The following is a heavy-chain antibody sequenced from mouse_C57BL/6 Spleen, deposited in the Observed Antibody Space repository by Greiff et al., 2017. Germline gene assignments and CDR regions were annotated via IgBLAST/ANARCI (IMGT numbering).Heavy chain of an antibody. CDR1: GYTFTGYW. CDR2: ILPGRGST. CDR3: ARARGWLLKGSFAY. Sequence: VQLVESGAELMKPGASVKLSCKATGYTFTGYWIEWVKQRPGHGLEWIGEILPGRGSTNYNEKFKGKATFTADTSSNKAYMQLSILTTEDSALYYCARARGWLLKGSFAYWDQGTLVTVSA. D-gene: IGHD2-3*01. V-gene: IGHV1-9*01. J-gene: IGHJ3*01.